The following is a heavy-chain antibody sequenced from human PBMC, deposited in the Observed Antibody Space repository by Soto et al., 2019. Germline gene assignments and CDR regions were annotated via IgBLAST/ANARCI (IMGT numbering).Heavy chain of an antibody. V-gene: IGHV3-23*01. Sequence: GGSLRLSCAASGFTFSSYAMSWVRQAPGKGLEWVSAISGSGGSIYYADSVKGRFTISRDNSKNTLYLQMNSLRAEDTAVYYCAKAFPPLLRRYYYMDVWGKGTTVTVSS. CDR1: GFTFSSYA. CDR2: ISGSGGSI. CDR3: AKAFPPLLRRYYYMDV. J-gene: IGHJ6*03. D-gene: IGHD3-16*01.